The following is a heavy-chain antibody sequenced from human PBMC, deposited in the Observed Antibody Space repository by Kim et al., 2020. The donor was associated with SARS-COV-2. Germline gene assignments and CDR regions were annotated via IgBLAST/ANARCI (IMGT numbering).Heavy chain of an antibody. CDR3: MKGGWGWVWDH. J-gene: IGHJ4*02. CDR1: GFTFTGYA. Sequence: GGSLRLSCTTSGFTFTGYAMSWVRQAPGKGLEWVSSIDGSDGTTYYVDSVKGRFTISRDNSKNTLYLQTNSLRADDTAVYYCMKGGWGWVWDHWGQGTRVTVSS. D-gene: IGHD2-21*01. CDR2: IDGSDGTT. V-gene: IGHV3-23*01.